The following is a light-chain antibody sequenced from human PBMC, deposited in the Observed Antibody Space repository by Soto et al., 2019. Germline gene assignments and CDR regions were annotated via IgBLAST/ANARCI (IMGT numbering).Light chain of an antibody. CDR2: KAS. J-gene: IGKJ1*01. CDR3: QHYNSYSEA. CDR1: QTISSW. Sequence: IQMAQGPSTLSVTVGDRVTMGWRASQTISSWLAWYQQKPGKAPKLLIYKASTLKSGVPSRFSGSGSGTEFTLTISSLQPDDFATYYCQHYNSYSEAFGQGTKVDIK. V-gene: IGKV1-5*03.